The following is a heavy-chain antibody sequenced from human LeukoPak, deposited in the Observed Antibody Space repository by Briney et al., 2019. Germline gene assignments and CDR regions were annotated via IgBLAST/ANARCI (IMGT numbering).Heavy chain of an antibody. D-gene: IGHD2-15*01. CDR1: GFTFSSFG. CDR3: ARGPVVVVAATLYNWFDP. CDR2: ISISSSTI. Sequence: GGSLRLSCAASGFTFSSFGMNWVRQAPGKGLEWISYISISSSTIYYADSVKGRFTISRDNAKNSLYLQMNSLRAEDTAVYYCARGPVVVVAATLYNWFDPWGQGTLVTVSS. J-gene: IGHJ5*02. V-gene: IGHV3-48*04.